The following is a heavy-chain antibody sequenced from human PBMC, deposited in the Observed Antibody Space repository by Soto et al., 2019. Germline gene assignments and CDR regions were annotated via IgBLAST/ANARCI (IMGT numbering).Heavy chain of an antibody. J-gene: IGHJ4*02. CDR2: ITVSGDDT. Sequence: EVQLLESGGGLVQPGGSLRLSCAASGFTFNNYAMGWVRQAPGKGLEWVSAITVSGDDTYYLDSVKGRFTISRDNSKNTLYLQMNSLRAEDTAIYYCAKLGSSSWSPHYYFDYWGQGTLVNVSS. CDR3: AKLGSSSWSPHYYFDY. D-gene: IGHD2-2*01. CDR1: GFTFNNYA. V-gene: IGHV3-23*01.